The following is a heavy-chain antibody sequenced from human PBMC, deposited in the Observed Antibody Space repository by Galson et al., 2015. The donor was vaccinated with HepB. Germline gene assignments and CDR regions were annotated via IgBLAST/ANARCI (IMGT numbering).Heavy chain of an antibody. V-gene: IGHV3-30*18. CDR1: GFTFNSYG. D-gene: IGHD3-9*01. CDR3: AKDRWTRRISLTGTDY. CDR2: ISFDGSEK. Sequence: SLRLSCAASGFTFNSYGMHWVRQAPGKGLEWVAVISFDGSEKYYAGSVKGRFTISRDSSTNTLLLLMNSLTIEDTGFYYCAKDRWTRRISLTGTDYWGQGALVTVSS. J-gene: IGHJ4*02.